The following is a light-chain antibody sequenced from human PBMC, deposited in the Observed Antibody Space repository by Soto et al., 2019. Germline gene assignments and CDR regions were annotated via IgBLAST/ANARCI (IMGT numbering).Light chain of an antibody. CDR3: QQYNSWPPLT. V-gene: IGKV3-15*01. Sequence: EIVMTQSPATLSVSPGERATVSCRASQSVRANVAWYQQKPGQAPRLPIYGASTRATGVPARFSGSGSGTEFTLTISSLQSEDFALYYCQQYNSWPPLTFGGGTKVEIK. CDR1: QSVRAN. J-gene: IGKJ4*01. CDR2: GAS.